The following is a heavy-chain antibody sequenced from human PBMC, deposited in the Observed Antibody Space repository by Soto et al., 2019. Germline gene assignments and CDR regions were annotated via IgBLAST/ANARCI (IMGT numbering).Heavy chain of an antibody. J-gene: IGHJ4*02. CDR1: GDSISSANW. CDR3: ARARPSYGFGNYFDY. Sequence: QVQMQESGPGLVKPSGTLSLTCAVSGDSISSANWWGWVRQSPGKGLEWIGEVSHTGSTNYNPSLKSQITISLDGSRNQFSLKLFSVTAADTAVYFCARARPSYGFGNYFDYWGQGILVSVSS. V-gene: IGHV4-4*02. CDR2: VSHTGST. D-gene: IGHD3-10*01.